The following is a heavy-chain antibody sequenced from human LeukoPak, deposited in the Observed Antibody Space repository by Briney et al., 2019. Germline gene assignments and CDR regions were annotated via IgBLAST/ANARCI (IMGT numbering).Heavy chain of an antibody. CDR2: INPSGGST. D-gene: IGHD6-13*01. J-gene: IGHJ4*02. Sequence: GASVKVSCKASGYTFTSYYMHWVRQAPGQGLEWMGIINPSGGSTSYAQKFQGRVTMTRDTSTSTVYVELSSLRSEDTAVYYCARDSSAAAGTEAFDYWGQGTLVTVSS. V-gene: IGHV1-46*01. CDR1: GYTFTSYY. CDR3: ARDSSAAAGTEAFDY.